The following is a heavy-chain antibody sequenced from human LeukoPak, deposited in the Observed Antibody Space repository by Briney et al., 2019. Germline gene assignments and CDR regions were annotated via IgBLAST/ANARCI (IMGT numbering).Heavy chain of an antibody. CDR2: ISAYNGNT. V-gene: IGHV1-18*01. Sequence: GASVKVSCKASGYTFTNYGISWVRQAPGQGLEWMGWISAYNGNTNYAQKFQGRVTMTTATSTSTAYMELRSLRSDDTAVYYCARDRGTVARTYYMDVWGKGTTVTVSS. D-gene: IGHD6-6*01. J-gene: IGHJ6*03. CDR3: ARDRGTVARTYYMDV. CDR1: GYTFTNYG.